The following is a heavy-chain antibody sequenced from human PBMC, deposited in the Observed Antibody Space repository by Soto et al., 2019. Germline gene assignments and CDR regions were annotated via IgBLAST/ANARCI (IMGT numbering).Heavy chain of an antibody. Sequence: QVQLVESGGGVVQPGRSLRLSCAASGFPFSSYGMHWVRQAPGKGLEWVAVISDDGSNKYYADSVKGRFTISRDNSKNTLYLQMNSLRAEDTAVYYCAKDTVRSGVVIRLDYWGQGTLVTVSS. J-gene: IGHJ4*02. V-gene: IGHV3-30*18. D-gene: IGHD3-3*01. CDR2: ISDDGSNK. CDR1: GFPFSSYG. CDR3: AKDTVRSGVVIRLDY.